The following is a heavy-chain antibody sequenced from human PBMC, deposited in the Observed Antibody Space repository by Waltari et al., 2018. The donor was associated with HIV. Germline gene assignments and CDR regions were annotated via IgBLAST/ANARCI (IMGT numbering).Heavy chain of an antibody. V-gene: IGHV5-51*01. D-gene: IGHD3-10*01. CDR2: IYPGDSDT. J-gene: IGHJ6*02. Sequence: EVQLVQSGAEVKKPGESLKISCKGSGYIFVSYWIGWVRQMPGKGLEWMGLIYPGDSDTRYSPSFQGQVTISADKSSATAYLQWSSLRASDTATYYCAKGRFVDLGYASAQYYYGLDVWGQGTTVTVSS. CDR3: AKGRFVDLGYASAQYYYGLDV. CDR1: GYIFVSYW.